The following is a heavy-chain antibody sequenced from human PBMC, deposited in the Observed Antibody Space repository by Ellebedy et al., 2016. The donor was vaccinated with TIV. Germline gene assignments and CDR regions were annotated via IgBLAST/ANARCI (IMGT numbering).Heavy chain of an antibody. CDR1: GFTFSNYW. CDR2: IKEDGSEK. D-gene: IGHD6-19*01. J-gene: IGHJ4*02. CDR3: ARDQWLGRAYYFDY. Sequence: GGSLRLSCAASGFTFSNYWMSWVRQAPGKGLEWVANIKEDGSEKYYVDSVKGRFTISRDNAKNSLHLQMNSLRDEDTAVYFCARDQWLGRAYYFDYWGQGTLLTVSS. V-gene: IGHV3-7*01.